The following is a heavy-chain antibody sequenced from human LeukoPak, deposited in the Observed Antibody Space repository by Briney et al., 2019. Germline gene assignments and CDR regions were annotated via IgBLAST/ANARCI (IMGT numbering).Heavy chain of an antibody. CDR3: ASSGSYVKDYYGMDV. Sequence: PSETLSLTCTVSGGSISSYYWSWIRQPPGKGPEWIGYIYYSGSTNYNPSLKSRVTISVDTSKNQFSLKLSSVTAADTAVYYCASSGSYVKDYYGMDVWGQGTTVTVSS. CDR1: GGSISSYY. V-gene: IGHV4-59*08. CDR2: IYYSGST. J-gene: IGHJ6*02. D-gene: IGHD1-26*01.